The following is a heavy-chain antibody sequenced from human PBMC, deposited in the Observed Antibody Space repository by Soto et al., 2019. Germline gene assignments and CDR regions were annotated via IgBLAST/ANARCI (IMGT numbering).Heavy chain of an antibody. CDR1: GYTFTSXD. CDR3: XXXXXXXLDV. CDR2: MNPNSGNT. V-gene: IGHV1-8*01. Sequence: QVQLVQSGAEVKKPGASVKVSCKASGYTFTSXDINWVRQATGQGLEWMGWMNPNSGNTGYAQKXXXXXXXXXXXXXXXXXXXXXXXXXXXXXXXXXXXXXXXXLDVWGQGTTVTVSS. J-gene: IGHJ6*02.